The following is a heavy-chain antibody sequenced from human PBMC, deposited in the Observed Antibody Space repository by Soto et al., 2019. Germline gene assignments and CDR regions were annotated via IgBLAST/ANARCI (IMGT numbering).Heavy chain of an antibody. Sequence: ASVKVSCKASGYTFTGYYMHWVRQAPGQGLEWMGWINPNSGGTNYAQKFQGRVTMTRDTSISTAYMELSRLRSDDTAVYYCARDPHQYSSGWYRVRYYYYGMDVWGQGTTVTSP. V-gene: IGHV1-2*02. CDR2: INPNSGGT. CDR1: GYTFTGYY. J-gene: IGHJ6*02. CDR3: ARDPHQYSSGWYRVRYYYYGMDV. D-gene: IGHD6-19*01.